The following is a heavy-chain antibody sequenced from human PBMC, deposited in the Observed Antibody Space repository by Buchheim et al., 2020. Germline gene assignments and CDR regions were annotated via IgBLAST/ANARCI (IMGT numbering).Heavy chain of an antibody. CDR1: GITLSDHL. D-gene: IGHD1/OR15-1a*01. Sequence: EVHLVESGGGLVQPGGSLRLSCVGSGITLSDHLMDWVRQAPGKGLEYIGRSRTKVDNYITEYAASVKGRLTISRDASKNSFYLQMNSLRVEDTAVYFCTRDCFDWGQGSL. V-gene: IGHV3-72*01. CDR3: TRDCFD. CDR2: SRTKVDNYIT. J-gene: IGHJ4*02.